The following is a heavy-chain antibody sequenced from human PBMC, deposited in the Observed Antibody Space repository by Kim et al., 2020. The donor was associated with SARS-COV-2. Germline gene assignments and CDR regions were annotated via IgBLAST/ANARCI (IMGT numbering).Heavy chain of an antibody. Sequence: TTTRYADSVKGRFTISRDNAKSTLFLQMNSLRAEDTAVYYCTRDSDRHMGVWGQGTTVSVSS. J-gene: IGHJ6*02. CDR2: TTT. V-gene: IGHV3-74*01. CDR3: TRDSDRHMGV.